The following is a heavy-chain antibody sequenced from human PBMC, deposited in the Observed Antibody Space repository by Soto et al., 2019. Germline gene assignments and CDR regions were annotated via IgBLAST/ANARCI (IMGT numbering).Heavy chain of an antibody. V-gene: IGHV3-30-3*01. Sequence: QVQLVESGGGVVQPGRSLRLSCAASGFTFSSYAMHWVRQAPGKGLEWVAVISYDGSNKYYADSVKGRFTISRDNSENTLYLQMNSLRAEDTAVYYCAREPSYYYDSSGYPIDYWGQGTLVTVSS. D-gene: IGHD3-22*01. CDR2: ISYDGSNK. CDR3: AREPSYYYDSSGYPIDY. J-gene: IGHJ4*02. CDR1: GFTFSSYA.